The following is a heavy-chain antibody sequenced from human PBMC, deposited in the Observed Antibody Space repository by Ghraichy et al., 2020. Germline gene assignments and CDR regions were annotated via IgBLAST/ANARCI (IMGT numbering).Heavy chain of an antibody. Sequence: SETLSLTCTVSGGSISSYYWSWIRQPPGKGLEWIGYIYYSGSTNYNPSLKSRVTISVDTSKNQFSLKLSSVTAADTAVYYCAREGSHCSSTSCRPDYYGMDVWGQGTTVTVSS. D-gene: IGHD2-2*01. CDR3: AREGSHCSSTSCRPDYYGMDV. CDR1: GGSISSYY. J-gene: IGHJ6*02. V-gene: IGHV4-59*01. CDR2: IYYSGST.